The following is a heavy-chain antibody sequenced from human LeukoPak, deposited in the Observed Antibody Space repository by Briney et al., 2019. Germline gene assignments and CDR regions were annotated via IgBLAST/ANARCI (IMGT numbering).Heavy chain of an antibody. J-gene: IGHJ4*02. CDR2: MNPNSGNT. CDR1: GYTFTSYD. D-gene: IGHD6-19*01. V-gene: IGHV1-8*01. Sequence: GASVKVSCKASGYTFTSYDINWVRQATGQGLEWMGWMNPNSGNTGYAQKFQGRVTMTRNTSISTAYMELSRLGSEDPAVYYCARGLSSGWYSDYWGQGTPVTVSP. CDR3: ARGLSSGWYSDY.